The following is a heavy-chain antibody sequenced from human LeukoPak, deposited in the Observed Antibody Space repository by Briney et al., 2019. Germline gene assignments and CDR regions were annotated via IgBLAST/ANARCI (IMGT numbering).Heavy chain of an antibody. D-gene: IGHD1-26*01. CDR2: IIPIFGTA. Sequence: ASVKVPCKASGGTFSSYAISWVRQAPGQGLEWMGGIIPIFGTANYAQKFQGRVTITADKSTSTAYMELSSLRSEDTAVYYCARDNSGSYLSYFDYWGQGTLVTVSS. CDR3: ARDNSGSYLSYFDY. V-gene: IGHV1-69*06. CDR1: GGTFSSYA. J-gene: IGHJ4*02.